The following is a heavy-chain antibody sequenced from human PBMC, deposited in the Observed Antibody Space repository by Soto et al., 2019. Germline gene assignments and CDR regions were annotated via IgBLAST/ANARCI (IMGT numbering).Heavy chain of an antibody. J-gene: IGHJ3*02. CDR1: GFTFSDYY. Sequence: QVQLVESGGGLVKPGGSLRLSCVASGFTFSDYYMTWIRQAPGKGLEWVSYISSSGSTIYYADSVKGRFTISRDDAKNSLYLQMISLRAEDTAMYYCATTNYDSNGFAFDIWGQGTMVTVSS. D-gene: IGHD3-22*01. V-gene: IGHV3-11*01. CDR3: ATTNYDSNGFAFDI. CDR2: ISSSGSTI.